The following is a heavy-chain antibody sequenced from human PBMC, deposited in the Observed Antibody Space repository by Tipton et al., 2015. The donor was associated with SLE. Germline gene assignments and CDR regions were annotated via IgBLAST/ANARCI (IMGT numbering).Heavy chain of an antibody. CDR1: GGSISSGSYY. J-gene: IGHJ2*01. CDR2: IYYSGST. Sequence: TLSLTCTVSGGSISSGSYYWSWIRQPAGKGLEWIGSIYYSGSTYYNPSLKSRVTISVDTSKNQFSLKLSSVTAADTAVYYCASSRGMWELLDWYFDLWGRGTLVTVSS. CDR3: ASSRGMWELLDWYFDL. V-gene: IGHV4-39*07. D-gene: IGHD1-26*01.